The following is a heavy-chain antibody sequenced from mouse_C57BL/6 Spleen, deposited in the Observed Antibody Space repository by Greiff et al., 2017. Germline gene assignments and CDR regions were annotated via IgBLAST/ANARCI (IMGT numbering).Heavy chain of an antibody. CDR1: GYTFTSYG. CDR2: IYPRSGNT. Sequence: QVQLKQSGAELARPGASVKLSCKASGYTFTSYGISWVKQRTGQGLEWIGEIYPRSGNTYYNEKFKGKATLTADKSSSTAYMELRSLTSEDSAVYFCARKRDWDGDYAMDYWGQGTSVTVSS. V-gene: IGHV1-81*01. D-gene: IGHD4-1*01. J-gene: IGHJ4*01. CDR3: ARKRDWDGDYAMDY.